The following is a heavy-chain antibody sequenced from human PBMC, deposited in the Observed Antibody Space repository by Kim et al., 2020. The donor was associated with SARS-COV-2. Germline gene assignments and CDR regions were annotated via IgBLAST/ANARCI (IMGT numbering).Heavy chain of an antibody. CDR3: EVRAAGGFVR. J-gene: IGHJ4*02. V-gene: IGHV3-74*01. Sequence: GGSLRLSCAASGLTFSSYRMYWVRQAPGKGLVWVSRFNSDGTTTTYADSVKGRFTISRDNAEHTVYLQMNNLRVEDTAVYYCEVRAAGGFVRWGQGTLVT. CDR2: FNSDGTTT. CDR1: GLTFSSYR. D-gene: IGHD6-13*01.